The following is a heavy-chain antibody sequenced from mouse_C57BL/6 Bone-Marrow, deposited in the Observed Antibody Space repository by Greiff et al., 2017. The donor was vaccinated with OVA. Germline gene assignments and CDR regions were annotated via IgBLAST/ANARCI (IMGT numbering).Heavy chain of an antibody. CDR2: IDPSDSYT. V-gene: IGHV1-59*01. J-gene: IGHJ3*01. Sequence: QVQLQQSGAELVRPGTSVKLSCKASGYTFTSYWMHWVKQRPGQGLEWIGVIDPSDSYTNYNQKFKGKATLTVDTSSSTAYMQLSSLTSEDSAVYYCARWLLTVAYWGQGTLVTVSA. CDR1: GYTFTSYW. D-gene: IGHD2-3*01. CDR3: ARWLLTVAY.